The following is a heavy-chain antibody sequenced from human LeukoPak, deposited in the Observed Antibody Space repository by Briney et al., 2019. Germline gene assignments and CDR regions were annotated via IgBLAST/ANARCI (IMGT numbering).Heavy chain of an antibody. D-gene: IGHD3-9*01. J-gene: IGHJ4*02. CDR3: ARGRNWLSPAIWNY. V-gene: IGHV4-34*01. CDR1: GGSFSGYY. CDR2: INRSGST. Sequence: SETLSLTCAVYGGSFSGYYWSWIRQPPGKGLEWIGEINRSGSTNYNPSLKSRVTISVDTSKNQFSLKLSSVTAADTAVYYCARGRNWLSPAIWNYWGQGTLVTVSS.